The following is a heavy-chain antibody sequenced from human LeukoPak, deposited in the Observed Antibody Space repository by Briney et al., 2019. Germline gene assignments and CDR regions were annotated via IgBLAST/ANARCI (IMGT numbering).Heavy chain of an antibody. CDR3: ARRGVTAMVF. CDR1: GGSFSGYY. V-gene: IGHV4-34*01. D-gene: IGHD5-18*01. CDR2: INHSGST. J-gene: IGHJ4*02. Sequence: SERLSLTCAVYGGSFSGYYWSWIRQPPGKGLEWIGEINHSGSTNYNPSLKSRVTISVDTSKNQFSLKLSSVTAADTAVYYCARRGVTAMVFWGQGTLVTVSS.